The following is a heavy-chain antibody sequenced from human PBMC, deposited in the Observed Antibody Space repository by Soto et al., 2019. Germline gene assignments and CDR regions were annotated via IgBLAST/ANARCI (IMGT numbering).Heavy chain of an antibody. J-gene: IGHJ4*02. V-gene: IGHV1-24*01. CDR2: FDPEDGET. Sequence: ASVKVSCKVSGYTLTELSMHWLRQAPGKGLEWMGGFDPEDGETIYAQKFQGRVTMTEDTSTDTAYMELSSLRSEDTAVYYCATGPKRDYDFWSGYILGYWGQGTLVTVSS. CDR3: ATGPKRDYDFWSGYILGY. CDR1: GYTLTELS. D-gene: IGHD3-3*01.